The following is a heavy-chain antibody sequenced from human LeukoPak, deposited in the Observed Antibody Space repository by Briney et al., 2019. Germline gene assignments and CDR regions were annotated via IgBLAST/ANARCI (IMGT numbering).Heavy chain of an antibody. Sequence: SQTLSLTCTVSGVSISSYYWTWIRQPPGKGLEWIGNINYSGSTKYNPSLKSRVTISVDTSKNQFSLKLSSVTAADTAVYYCARWYYDSSGYRYFDYWGQGTLVTVSS. CDR2: INYSGST. J-gene: IGHJ4*02. CDR3: ARWYYDSSGYRYFDY. CDR1: GVSISSYY. D-gene: IGHD3-22*01. V-gene: IGHV4-59*01.